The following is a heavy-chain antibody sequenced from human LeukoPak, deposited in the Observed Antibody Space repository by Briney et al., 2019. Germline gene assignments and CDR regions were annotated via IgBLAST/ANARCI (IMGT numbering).Heavy chain of an antibody. Sequence: SETLSLTCAVYGGSFSGYYWSWIRQPPGKGLEWIGSIYYSGSTYYNPSLKSRVTISVDTSKNQFSLKLSSVTAADTAVYYCAREKLTPPFYDKSVGDFDYWGQGTLVTVSS. CDR2: IYYSGST. CDR1: GGSFSGYY. D-gene: IGHD3-22*01. V-gene: IGHV4-34*01. CDR3: AREKLTPPFYDKSVGDFDY. J-gene: IGHJ4*02.